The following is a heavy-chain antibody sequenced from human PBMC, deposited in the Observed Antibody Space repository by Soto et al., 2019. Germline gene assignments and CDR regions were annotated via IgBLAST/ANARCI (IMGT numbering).Heavy chain of an antibody. CDR1: GYTFTSYG. CDR2: ISAYNGNT. V-gene: IGHV1-18*01. D-gene: IGHD6-13*01. CDR3: AITLRGSSWTGAEYFQH. Sequence: QVQLVQSGAEVKKPGASVKVSCKASGYTFTSYGISWVRQAPGQGLEWMGWISAYNGNTNYAQKLQGRVTMTADTSTSTAYMELRSLRSDDTAVYYCAITLRGSSWTGAEYFQHWGQGTLATVSS. J-gene: IGHJ1*01.